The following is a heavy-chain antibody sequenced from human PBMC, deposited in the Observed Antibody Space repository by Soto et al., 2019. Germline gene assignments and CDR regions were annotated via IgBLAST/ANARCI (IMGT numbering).Heavy chain of an antibody. CDR3: ARVITMVRGDRNNWFDP. V-gene: IGHV4-31*03. D-gene: IGHD3-10*01. CDR2: IYYSGST. CDR1: GGSISSGGYY. J-gene: IGHJ5*02. Sequence: TLSLTCTVSGGSISSGGYYWSWIRQHPGKGLEWIGYIYYSGSTYYNPSLKSRVTISVDTSKNQFSLKLSSVTAADTAVYYCARVITMVRGDRNNWFDPWGQGTLVTVSS.